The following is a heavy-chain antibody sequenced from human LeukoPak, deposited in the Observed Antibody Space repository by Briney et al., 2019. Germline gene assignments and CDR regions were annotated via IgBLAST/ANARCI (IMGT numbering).Heavy chain of an antibody. Sequence: ASVKVSCKASGYRFASYGISWVRQAPGQGLEWMGWISPYNGNTNYAQKLQGRVTMTTDASTSTAYMELRSLRSDDTAVYYCARGPIIDIVVIPAAADYYHMDVWGKGTTVTVSS. CDR2: ISPYNGNT. CDR3: ARGPIIDIVVIPAAADYYHMDV. CDR1: GYRFASYG. V-gene: IGHV1-18*01. D-gene: IGHD2-2*01. J-gene: IGHJ6*03.